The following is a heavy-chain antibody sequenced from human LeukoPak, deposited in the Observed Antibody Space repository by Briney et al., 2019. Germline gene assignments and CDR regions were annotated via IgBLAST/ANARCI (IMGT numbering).Heavy chain of an antibody. CDR2: ISGSGGST. V-gene: IGHV3-23*01. Sequence: GGSLRLSCAASGFTFSSYAMSWVRQAPGKGVEWVSAISGSGGSTYYADSVKGRFTISRDNSKNTLYLQMNSLRAEDTAVYYCAKGSCGGSCYWYYFDYWGQGTLVTVSS. CDR1: GFTFSSYA. CDR3: AKGSCGGSCYWYYFDY. J-gene: IGHJ4*02. D-gene: IGHD2-15*01.